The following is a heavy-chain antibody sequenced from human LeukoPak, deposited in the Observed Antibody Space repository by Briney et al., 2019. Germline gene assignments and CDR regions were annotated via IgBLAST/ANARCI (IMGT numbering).Heavy chain of an antibody. CDR3: ARAAYSTSRYYYIDV. J-gene: IGHJ6*03. Sequence: SETLSLTCTVSGGSISSYYWSWIRQPAGKGLEWIGRIYTSGSTNYNPSLKSRVTISLDTSKNQFSLRLTSVTAADTALYYCARAAYSTSRYYYIDVWGKGTTVTVSS. D-gene: IGHD6-6*01. V-gene: IGHV4-4*07. CDR1: GGSISSYY. CDR2: IYTSGST.